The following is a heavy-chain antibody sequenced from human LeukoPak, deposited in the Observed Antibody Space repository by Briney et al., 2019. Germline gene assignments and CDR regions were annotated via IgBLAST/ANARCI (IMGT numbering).Heavy chain of an antibody. CDR3: ARNSAVATSRSWFDP. D-gene: IGHD6-19*01. J-gene: IGHJ5*02. V-gene: IGHV4-59*08. CDR2: AYYSGST. Sequence: SETLSLTCSVFDGSISNYYWSWIRQPPGKGLGWIGYAYYSGSTTYNPSLESRVTMSVDTSKNQFSLKLTAVTAADTAVYYCARNSAVATSRSWFDPWGQGTLVTVSS. CDR1: DGSISNYY.